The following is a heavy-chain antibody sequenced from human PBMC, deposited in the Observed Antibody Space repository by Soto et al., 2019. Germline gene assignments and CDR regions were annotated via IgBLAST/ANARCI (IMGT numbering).Heavy chain of an antibody. CDR2: ISDDGKIT. J-gene: IGHJ4*02. Sequence: GGSRRLSCEAAGFVFKMYYMHWVRQVPGKGPEWVSRISDDGKITTYADSVKDRFTIFRANAKDTLYLQFDNLRGDDTGLYSCIRGPRASSSGTGAYWGQGTQVTVSS. CDR3: IRGPRASSSGTGAY. D-gene: IGHD2-2*01. V-gene: IGHV3-74*01. CDR1: GFVFKMYY.